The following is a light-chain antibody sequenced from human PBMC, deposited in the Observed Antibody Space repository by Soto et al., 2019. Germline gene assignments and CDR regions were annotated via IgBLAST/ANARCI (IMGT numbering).Light chain of an antibody. CDR2: GKD. J-gene: IGLJ3*02. Sequence: QSVLTQPPSASGTPGQRVTISCSGSSSNIGTNYVYWYQQLPGSAPKLLISGKDQRPSGVPDRFSGSKSGTSASLAISGLRSEDEADYYCAAWDNGLSGRLFGGGTKVTVL. CDR3: AAWDNGLSGRL. V-gene: IGLV1-47*01. CDR1: SSNIGTNY.